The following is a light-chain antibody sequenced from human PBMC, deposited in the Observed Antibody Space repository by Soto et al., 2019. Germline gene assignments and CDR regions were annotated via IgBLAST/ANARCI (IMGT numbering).Light chain of an antibody. J-gene: IGKJ5*01. V-gene: IGKV3-11*01. CDR3: QQRSNWPPVIT. CDR2: DAS. Sequence: EIVLTQSPATLSLSPGERATLSCRASQSFSSYLAWYQQKPGQAPRLLIYDASKRATGIPARFSGRGSGTDFTLTISSLGPEDFAVYYCQQRSNWPPVITFGQGTRLE. CDR1: QSFSSY.